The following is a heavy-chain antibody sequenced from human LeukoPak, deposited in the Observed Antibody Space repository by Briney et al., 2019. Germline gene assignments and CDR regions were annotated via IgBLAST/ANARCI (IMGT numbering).Heavy chain of an antibody. CDR3: QSDTVVARYFYFVMVV. CDR1: GGTFTSYA. J-gene: IGHJ6*02. D-gene: IGHD2-21*01. V-gene: IGHV1-69*10. Sequence: SVTVSCKASGGTFTSYAISWVRQAPGQGIEWMGGIITILGIANYAQKFKSRVTITADKSTTTPSMELRSTRSKNMYKDYSQSDTVVARYFYFVMVVWGQGTTVTVSS. CDR2: IITILGIA.